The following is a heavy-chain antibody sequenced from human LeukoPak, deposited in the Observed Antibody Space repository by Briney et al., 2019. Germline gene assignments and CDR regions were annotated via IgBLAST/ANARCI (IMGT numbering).Heavy chain of an antibody. CDR2: IYTSGST. V-gene: IGHV4-4*07. CDR1: GGSISSYY. CDR3: ARGWGNYDFWSGYYESDYFDY. J-gene: IGHJ4*02. Sequence: PSETLSLICTVCGGSISSYYWSWIRQPAGKGLEWIGRIYTSGSTNYNPSLKSRVTISVDTSNNQFSLKLSSVTAADTAVYYCARGWGNYDFWSGYYESDYFDYWGQGTLVTVSS. D-gene: IGHD3-3*01.